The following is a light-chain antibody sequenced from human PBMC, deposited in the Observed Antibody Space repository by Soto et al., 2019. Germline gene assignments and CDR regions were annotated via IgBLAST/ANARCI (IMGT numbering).Light chain of an antibody. CDR1: QSILSSSNNKNY. J-gene: IGKJ1*01. Sequence: DIVMTQSPDSLTVSLGERATINCKSSQSILSSSNNKNYLAWYQQKPGQPPKLLISWASTRDSGVPDRFSGSGSGATFTLTISSLQAEDVAVYYCQQYYNSPITFGQGTKVDIK. CDR2: WAS. V-gene: IGKV4-1*01. CDR3: QQYYNSPIT.